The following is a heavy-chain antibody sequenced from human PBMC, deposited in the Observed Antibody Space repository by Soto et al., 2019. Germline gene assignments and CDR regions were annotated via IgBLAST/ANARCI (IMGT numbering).Heavy chain of an antibody. CDR1: GGSISSGGYY. J-gene: IGHJ5*02. CDR2: IYYSGST. CDR3: ARVYGDYVFLRFDP. Sequence: QVQLQESGPGLVKPSQTLSLTCTVSGGSISSGGYYWSWIRQHPGKGLEWIGYIYYSGSTYYNPSLQSRVTISVDTSKNQFYLKLSSVTAADTAVYYCARVYGDYVFLRFDPWGQGTLVTVSS. D-gene: IGHD4-17*01. V-gene: IGHV4-31*03.